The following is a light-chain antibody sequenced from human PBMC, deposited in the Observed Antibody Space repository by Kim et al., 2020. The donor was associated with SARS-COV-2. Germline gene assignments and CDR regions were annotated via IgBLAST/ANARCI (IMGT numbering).Light chain of an antibody. Sequence: EIVLTQSPAPLSLSPGERATLSCRASQNVSSYLAWYQQKPGQAPRLLIYDASNRATGIPARFSGSGSGTDFTLTISSLEPEDFAVYYCLQRSDWPPITFGQGTRLEIK. CDR3: LQRSDWPPIT. V-gene: IGKV3-11*01. CDR2: DAS. CDR1: QNVSSY. J-gene: IGKJ5*01.